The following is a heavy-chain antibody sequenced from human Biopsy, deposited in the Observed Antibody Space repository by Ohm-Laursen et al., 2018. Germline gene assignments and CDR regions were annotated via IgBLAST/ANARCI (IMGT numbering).Heavy chain of an antibody. CDR1: GFTFSDYY. J-gene: IGHJ6*02. CDR2: ITNTGRTV. CDR3: ARELGSGMDV. Sequence: SLRLSCAASGFTFSDYYMNWIRQAPGKGLEWVSFITNTGRTVYADSVKGRFTISRDNADNSLHLQMKSLRAEDTAVYYCARELGSGMDVWGQGTPVTVSS. V-gene: IGHV3-11*01. D-gene: IGHD1-26*01.